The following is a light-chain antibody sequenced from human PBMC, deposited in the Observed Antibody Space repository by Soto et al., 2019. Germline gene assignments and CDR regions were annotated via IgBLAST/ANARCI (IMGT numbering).Light chain of an antibody. CDR1: SSDIGGYNY. Sequence: QSALTQPASVSGSPGQSLTISCTGTSSDIGGYNYVSWYQQHPGKAPKLMLYDVVARPSGVSSRFSGSKSGDTASLTISGLQPEDEADYYCSSYISTSTLIFGTGTKLTVL. V-gene: IGLV2-14*03. CDR3: SSYISTSTLI. J-gene: IGLJ1*01. CDR2: DVV.